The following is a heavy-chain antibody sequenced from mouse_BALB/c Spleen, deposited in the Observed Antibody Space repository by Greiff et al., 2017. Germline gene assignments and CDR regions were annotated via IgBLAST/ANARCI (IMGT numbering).Heavy chain of an antibody. Sequence: EVKLVESGGDLVKPGGSLKLSCAASGFTFSSYGMSWVRQTPDKRLEWVATISSGGSYTYYPDSVKGRFTISRDNAKNTLYLQMSSLKSEDTAMYYCARGIKGAMDYWGQGTSVTVSS. J-gene: IGHJ4*01. CDR1: GFTFSSYG. V-gene: IGHV5-6*01. D-gene: IGHD2-4*01. CDR2: ISSGGSYT. CDR3: ARGIKGAMDY.